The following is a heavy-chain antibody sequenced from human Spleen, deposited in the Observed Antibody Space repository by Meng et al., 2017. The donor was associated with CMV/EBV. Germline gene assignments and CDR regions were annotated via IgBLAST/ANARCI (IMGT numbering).Heavy chain of an antibody. CDR3: AKGKAGITIFGVVPLDY. V-gene: IGHV3-23*01. J-gene: IGHJ4*02. Sequence: GGSLRLSCAASGFTFRTYAMTWVRQAPGKGLEWVSTISGSGVSTYYADSVKGRFTISRDNSKNTLYLQMNSLRAEDTAVYYCAKGKAGITIFGVVPLDYWGQGTLVTVSS. CDR1: GFTFRTYA. D-gene: IGHD3-3*01. CDR2: ISGSGVST.